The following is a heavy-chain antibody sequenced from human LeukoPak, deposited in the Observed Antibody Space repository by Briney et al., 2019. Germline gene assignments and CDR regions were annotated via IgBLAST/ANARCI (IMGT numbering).Heavy chain of an antibody. Sequence: GGSLRLSCAASGFTFSSYAMHWVRQAPGKGLEWVAVISYDGSNKYYADSVKGRFTTSRDNSKNTLFLQMNSLRAEDTAIYYCAKYGPQDSGSSHFDYWGQGALVTVSS. D-gene: IGHD1-26*01. CDR1: GFTFSSYA. V-gene: IGHV3-30-3*02. J-gene: IGHJ4*02. CDR3: AKYGPQDSGSSHFDY. CDR2: ISYDGSNK.